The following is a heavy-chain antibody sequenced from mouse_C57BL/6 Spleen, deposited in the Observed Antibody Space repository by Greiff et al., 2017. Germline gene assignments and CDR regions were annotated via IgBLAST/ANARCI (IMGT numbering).Heavy chain of an antibody. CDR1: GFTFSDYY. CDR3: ARRGSAVVALYAMDY. CDR2: ISNGGGST. J-gene: IGHJ4*01. Sequence: EVKLQESGGGLVQPGGSLKLSCAASGFTFSDYYMYWVRQTPEKRLEWVAYISNGGGSTYYPDTVKGRFTISRDNAKNTLYLQMSRLKSEDTAMYYCARRGSAVVALYAMDYWGQGTSVTVSS. V-gene: IGHV5-12*01. D-gene: IGHD1-1*01.